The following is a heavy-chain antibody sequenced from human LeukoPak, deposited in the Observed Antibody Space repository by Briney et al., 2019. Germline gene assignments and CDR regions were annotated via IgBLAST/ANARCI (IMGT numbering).Heavy chain of an antibody. CDR2: IYYSGST. CDR3: ASLYGSGSYYPSDY. D-gene: IGHD3-10*01. J-gene: IGHJ4*02. V-gene: IGHV4-39*07. CDR1: GGSISSSIYY. Sequence: SETLSLTCTVSGGSISSSIYYWGWIRQPPGKGLEWIGTIYYSGSTYYTPSLKSRVTISVDTSKNQSSLKLSSVTAADTAVYYCASLYGSGSYYPSDYWGQGTLVTVSS.